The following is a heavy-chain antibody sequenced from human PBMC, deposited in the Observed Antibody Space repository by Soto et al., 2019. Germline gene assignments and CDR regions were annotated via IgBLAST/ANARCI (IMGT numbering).Heavy chain of an antibody. CDR3: VCPVDN. CDR1: GFTFSSYS. V-gene: IGHV3-21*01. Sequence: EVQLVESGGGLVKPGGSLRLSCAASGFTFSSYSMNWVGQAPGKGLEWVSSVSSSSSHIYYADSVKGRFTISRDNAKNSLYLQMNSLRADDTAVYYCVCPVDNWGQGTLVTVSS. D-gene: IGHD6-19*01. J-gene: IGHJ4*02. CDR2: VSSSSSHI.